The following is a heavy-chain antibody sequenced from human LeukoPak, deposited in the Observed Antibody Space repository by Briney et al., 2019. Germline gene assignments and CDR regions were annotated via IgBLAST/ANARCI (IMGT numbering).Heavy chain of an antibody. CDR2: IYPGDSDT. J-gene: IGHJ5*02. CDR3: ARIGSSSWYPNYNWFDP. Sequence: GESLKISWKGSGYHFTNYLIDWVRQMPGKGLEWMGIIYPGDSDTRYSPSFQRQVTIAADKSISADYLQWSSLKASEPAMYYCARIGSSSWYPNYNWFDPWGQGTLVTVSS. V-gene: IGHV5-51*01. CDR1: GYHFTNYL. D-gene: IGHD6-13*01.